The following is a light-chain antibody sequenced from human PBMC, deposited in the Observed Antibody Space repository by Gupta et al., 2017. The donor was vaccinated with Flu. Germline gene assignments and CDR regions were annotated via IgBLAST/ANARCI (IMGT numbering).Light chain of an antibody. CDR1: SSDVGGYNY. V-gene: IGLV2-14*01. Sequence: QSALTQPASVSGSPGQSIPISCPGTSSDVGGYNYVSWYQQHPGKAPKLMIYEVSNRPSGVSNRFSGSKPGNTASLTISGLQAEDEADYYCSSYTSSSVYVFGTGTKVTVL. J-gene: IGLJ1*01. CDR3: SSYTSSSVYV. CDR2: EVS.